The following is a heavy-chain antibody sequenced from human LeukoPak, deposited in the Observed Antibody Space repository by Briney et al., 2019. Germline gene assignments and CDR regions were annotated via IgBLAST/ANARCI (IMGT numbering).Heavy chain of an antibody. V-gene: IGHV3-21*01. J-gene: IGHJ6*02. CDR2: ISSSSSYI. CDR3: ARESGYDRHSYYYYGMDV. CDR1: GFTFSSYS. D-gene: IGHD5-12*01. Sequence: GGSLRPSCAASGFTFSSYSMSWVRQAPGKGLEWVSSISSSSSYIYYADSVKGRFTMSRDNAKHSLYLQMNSLRAEDTAVYYCARESGYDRHSYYYYGMDVWGQGTTVTVSS.